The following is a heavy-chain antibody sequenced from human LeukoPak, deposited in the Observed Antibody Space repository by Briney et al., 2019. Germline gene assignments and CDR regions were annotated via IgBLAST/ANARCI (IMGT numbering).Heavy chain of an antibody. V-gene: IGHV3-33*06. CDR1: GFTFSSYG. J-gene: IGHJ4*02. CDR3: AKGGWFGELFPLDY. Sequence: GGSLRLSCAASGFTFSSYGMHCARQAPGKGLEWVAVIWYDGSNKHYADSVKGRFTISRDNSENKLYLQMNSLRAEDTAVYYCAKGGWFGELFPLDYWGQGTLVTVSS. CDR2: IWYDGSNK. D-gene: IGHD3-10*01.